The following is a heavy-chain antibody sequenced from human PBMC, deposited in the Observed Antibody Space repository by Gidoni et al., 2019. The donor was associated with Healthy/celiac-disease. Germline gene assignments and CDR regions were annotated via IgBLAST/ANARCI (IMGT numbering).Heavy chain of an antibody. D-gene: IGHD7-27*01. V-gene: IGHV4-39*01. CDR1: GGSISRSTYY. Sequence: LQLQESGPGLVKHSATPSPTCPASGGSISRSTYYWGWIRQPPGKGLEWIGSLHYSGSTYYHPSLKSRVTISLDTSKNQFSLKLSSVTAADTAVYYCASYPGDPDYWGQGTLVTVSS. J-gene: IGHJ4*02. CDR3: ASYPGDPDY. CDR2: LHYSGST.